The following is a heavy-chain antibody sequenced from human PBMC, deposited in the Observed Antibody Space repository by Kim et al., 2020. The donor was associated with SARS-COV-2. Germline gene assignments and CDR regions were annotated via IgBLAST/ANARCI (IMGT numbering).Heavy chain of an antibody. V-gene: IGHV3-7*01. CDR3: ARGAIVATGYYYGMDA. CDR2: IKQDGSEK. Sequence: GGSLRLSCAASGFTFSSYWMSWVRQAPGKGLEWVANIKQDGSEKYYVDSVKGRFTISRDNAKNSLYLQMNSLRAEDTAVYYCARGAIVATGYYYGMDAWGQGTTVTVSS. CDR1: GFTFSSYW. J-gene: IGHJ6*02. D-gene: IGHD5-12*01.